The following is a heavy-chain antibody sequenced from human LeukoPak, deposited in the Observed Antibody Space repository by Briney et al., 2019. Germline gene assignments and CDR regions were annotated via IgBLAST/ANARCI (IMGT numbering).Heavy chain of an antibody. CDR2: IYYSGST. J-gene: IGHJ4*02. V-gene: IGHV4-39*01. CDR3: ARQGRCSGGSCYRGYYFDY. Sequence: SETLSLTCTVSGGSISSSSYYWGWIRQPPGKGLEWIGSIYYSGSTYYNPSLKSRVTISVDTSKNQFSLKLSSVTAADTAVYYCARQGRCSGGSCYRGYYFDYWGQGTLVTVSS. D-gene: IGHD2-15*01. CDR1: GGSISSSSYY.